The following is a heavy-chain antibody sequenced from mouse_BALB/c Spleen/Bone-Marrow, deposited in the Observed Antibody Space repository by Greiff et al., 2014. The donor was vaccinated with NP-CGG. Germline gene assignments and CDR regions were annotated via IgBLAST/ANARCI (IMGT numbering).Heavy chain of an antibody. V-gene: IGHV5-6*01. CDR3: TRRGISDERTAMDY. J-gene: IGHJ4*01. CDR2: ISSGGTNT. CDR1: GFTFSSYG. Sequence: EVQLVESGGDLVKPGGSLKLSCAASGFTFSSYGMSWVRQTLDKRLEWVATISSGGTNTYYPDSVKGRFTISRDNAKNTLYLQMSSLKSEDTARYSCTRRGISDERTAMDYWVKEPQSPSPQ.